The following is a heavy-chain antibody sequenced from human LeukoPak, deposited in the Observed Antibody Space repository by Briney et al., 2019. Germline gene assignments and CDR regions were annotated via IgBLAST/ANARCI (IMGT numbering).Heavy chain of an antibody. J-gene: IGHJ3*02. D-gene: IGHD3-16*01. Sequence: GGSLRLSCAASGFTFSSYSMNWVRQAPGKGLEWVSYISSSSSIIYYADSVKGRFTISRDNSKNTLYLQMNSLRAEDTAVYYCARGGERYPSDAFDIWGQGTMVTVSS. CDR3: ARGGERYPSDAFDI. CDR1: GFTFSSYS. CDR2: ISSSSSII. V-gene: IGHV3-48*01.